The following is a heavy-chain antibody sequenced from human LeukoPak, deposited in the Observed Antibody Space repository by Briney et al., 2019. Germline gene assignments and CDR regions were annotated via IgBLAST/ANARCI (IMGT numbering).Heavy chain of an antibody. V-gene: IGHV3-48*01. D-gene: IGHD1-1*01. CDR3: ARDPCGTA. J-gene: IGHJ5*02. CDR1: GSTFSSYS. CDR2: ISSSSSTI. Sequence: PGGSLRLSRAASGSTFSSYSIKWVRQAPGKGLEWVSYISSSSSTIYYADSVKGRFTISRDNAKNSLYLQMNSLRAEDTAVYYCARDPCGTAWGQGTLVTVSS.